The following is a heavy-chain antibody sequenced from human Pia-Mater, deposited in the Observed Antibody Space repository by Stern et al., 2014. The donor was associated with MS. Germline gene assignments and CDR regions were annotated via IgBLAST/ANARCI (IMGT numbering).Heavy chain of an antibody. J-gene: IGHJ3*02. Sequence: EVQLVVSGGGLVQPGGSLKVSCAASGFTFSASVIHWVRQAPGKGLEWVGRIRNKGKNYATAYAVSVKGRFTISRDDSKNTAYLHMSSLKVEDTAVYYCAPSSAIWGRGTMVTVSS. V-gene: IGHV3-73*01. CDR1: GFTFSASV. CDR2: IRNKGKNYAT. CDR3: APSSAI.